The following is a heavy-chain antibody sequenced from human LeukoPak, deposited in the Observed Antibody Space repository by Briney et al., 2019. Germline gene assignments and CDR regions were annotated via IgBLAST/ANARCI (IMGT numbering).Heavy chain of an antibody. CDR2: VSGSGGST. D-gene: IGHD5-18*01. Sequence: GGSLRLSCAASGFTFSSYAMSWVRQAPGKGLEWVSAVSGSGGSTYYADSVKGRFTISRDSSKNTVYLQMNSLRAEDTAVYYCAKGFGYSYGHNIEYWGQGTLVTVSS. CDR1: GFTFSSYA. CDR3: AKGFGYSYGHNIEY. V-gene: IGHV3-23*01. J-gene: IGHJ4*02.